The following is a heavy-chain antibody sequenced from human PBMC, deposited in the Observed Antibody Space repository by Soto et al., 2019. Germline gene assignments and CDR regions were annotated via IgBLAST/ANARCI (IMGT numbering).Heavy chain of an antibody. CDR2: IYPGDSDT. V-gene: IGHV5-51*01. CDR3: ARQRGSSSADGIDV. D-gene: IGHD6-13*01. Sequence: PGESLKLSCKGSGYTFTNYWIAWVRQMPGKGLEWMGVIYPGDSDTRYSPSFQGQVTISADKSTSTAYLQWSALKASDTAMYYCARQRGSSSADGIDVWGQGTTVTVSS. CDR1: GYTFTNYW. J-gene: IGHJ6*02.